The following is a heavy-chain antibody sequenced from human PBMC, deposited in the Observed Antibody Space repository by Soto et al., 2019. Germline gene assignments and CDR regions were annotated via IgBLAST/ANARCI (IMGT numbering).Heavy chain of an antibody. CDR2: ISGSGGST. J-gene: IGHJ4*02. D-gene: IGHD3-22*01. CDR3: AKVKAGYFTRAYFDY. CDR1: GFTFSSYA. V-gene: IGHV3-23*01. Sequence: GGSLRLSCAASGFTFSSYAMSWVRQAPGKGLEWVSAISGSGGSTYYADSVKGRFTISRDNSKNTLYLQMNSLRAEDTAVYYCAKVKAGYFTRAYFDYWGQGTLVTVSS.